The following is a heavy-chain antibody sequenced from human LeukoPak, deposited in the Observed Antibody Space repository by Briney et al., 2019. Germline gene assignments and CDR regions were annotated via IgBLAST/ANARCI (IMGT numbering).Heavy chain of an antibody. CDR3: ARDEQQLAPRTHHYFQH. J-gene: IGHJ1*01. CDR2: IYYSGST. Sequence: SETLSLTCTVSGGSISSYYWSWIRQPPGKGLEWIGYIYYSGSTNYNPSLKSRVTISVDTSKNQFSLKLSSVTAADTAVYYCARDEQQLAPRTHHYFQHWGQGTLVTVSS. V-gene: IGHV4-59*01. CDR1: GGSISSYY. D-gene: IGHD6-13*01.